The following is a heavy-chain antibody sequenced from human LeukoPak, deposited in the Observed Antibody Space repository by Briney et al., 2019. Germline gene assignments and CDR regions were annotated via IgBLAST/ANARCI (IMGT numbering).Heavy chain of an antibody. CDR3: GRVRTGLYVAVGI. CDR1: GDSLCIYY. V-gene: IGHV4-59*13. D-gene: IGHD3-10*02. Sequence: SETLSLTRTLSGDSLCIYYWSWLRHPPAESLVWTGHIYHSGSSNYNPSLQIRVTISVDTAKNQVSLKRSSVTGADTDGYFLGRVRTGLYVAVGIWGKGTMVTVS. J-gene: IGHJ3*02. CDR2: IYHSGSS.